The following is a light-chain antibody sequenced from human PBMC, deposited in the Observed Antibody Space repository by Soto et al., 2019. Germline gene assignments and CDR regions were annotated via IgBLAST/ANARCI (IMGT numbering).Light chain of an antibody. CDR2: SNN. CDR1: SSNIGSNP. CDR3: AAWDSSLNAHLL. J-gene: IGLJ2*01. V-gene: IGLV1-44*01. Sequence: QSVLTQPPSESGTPGQRVTISCSGSSSNIGSNPVNWYQQLPGTAPKLLIYSNNQRPSGVPDRFSGSKSGTSASLAISALQSEDEADYYCAAWDSSLNAHLLFGGGTKLTVL.